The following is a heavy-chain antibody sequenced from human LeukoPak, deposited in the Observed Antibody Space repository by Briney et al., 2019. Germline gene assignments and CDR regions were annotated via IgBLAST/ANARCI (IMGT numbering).Heavy chain of an antibody. CDR1: GYTFTDYY. D-gene: IGHD3-22*01. CDR2: VDPEDGET. CDR3: ATVSYYYDSSGPLGDY. Sequence: ASVKVSCKVSGYTFTDYYMHWVQQAPGKGLEWMGLVDPEDGETIYAEKFQGRVTITADTSTDTAYMELSSLRSEDTAVYYCATVSYYYDSSGPLGDYWAQGTLVTVSS. J-gene: IGHJ4*02. V-gene: IGHV1-69-2*01.